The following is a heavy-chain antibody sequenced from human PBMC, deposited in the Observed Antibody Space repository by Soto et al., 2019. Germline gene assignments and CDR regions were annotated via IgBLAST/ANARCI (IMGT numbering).Heavy chain of an antibody. D-gene: IGHD3-10*01. CDR3: ARGFGIYNLDV. Sequence: QVQLVQSGAEVKKPGASVKVSCRTSGYTFTTYTIHWVRQAPGQRLAWMGWINAGNGDTKYSQTLQGRVTITRDTCASTAYMELSSRRSEDTAVYYCARGFGIYNLDVWGKGTTVIVSS. CDR2: INAGNGDT. V-gene: IGHV1-3*01. J-gene: IGHJ6*03. CDR1: GYTFTTYT.